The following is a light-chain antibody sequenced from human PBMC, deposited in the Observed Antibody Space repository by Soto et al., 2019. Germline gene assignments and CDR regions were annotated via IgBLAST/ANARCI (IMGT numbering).Light chain of an antibody. CDR3: QQSYSTPSIT. J-gene: IGKJ5*01. CDR2: GAS. V-gene: IGKV1-39*01. Sequence: IQMTQSPSSLSASVGDRVTITCRASQSINTYLNWYQQKPGKAPKLLIYGASNLQSGVPSRFTGSGSGTDFTLTINSLQPEDFATYYCQQSYSTPSITFGQGTRLEIK. CDR1: QSINTY.